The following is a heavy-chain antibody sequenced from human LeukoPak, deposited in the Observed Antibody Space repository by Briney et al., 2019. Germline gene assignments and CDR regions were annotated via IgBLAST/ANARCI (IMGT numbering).Heavy chain of an antibody. Sequence: GESLKISCKGSGYSFTSYWIGWVRQMPGKGLEWMGLIYPGDSDTRYSPSFQGQVTISADKSISTAYLQWSSLKASDTAMYYCARGYCSGGSCYSGFDYWGQGTLVTVSS. V-gene: IGHV5-51*01. CDR2: IYPGDSDT. CDR1: GYSFTSYW. J-gene: IGHJ4*02. CDR3: ARGYCSGGSCYSGFDY. D-gene: IGHD2-15*01.